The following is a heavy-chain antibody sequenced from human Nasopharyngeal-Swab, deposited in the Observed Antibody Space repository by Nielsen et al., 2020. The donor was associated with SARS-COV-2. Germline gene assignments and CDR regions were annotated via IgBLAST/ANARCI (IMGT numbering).Heavy chain of an antibody. Sequence: GGSLRLSCAASGFTFSGYSMNWVRQAPGKGLEWVSSISSSSSYIYYADSVKGRFTISRDNAKNSLYLQMNSLRAEDTAVYYCARGSYYHDSSGYYDYWGQGTLVTVSS. V-gene: IGHV3-21*01. CDR1: GFTFSGYS. CDR3: ARGSYYHDSSGYYDY. J-gene: IGHJ4*02. D-gene: IGHD3-22*01. CDR2: ISSSSSYI.